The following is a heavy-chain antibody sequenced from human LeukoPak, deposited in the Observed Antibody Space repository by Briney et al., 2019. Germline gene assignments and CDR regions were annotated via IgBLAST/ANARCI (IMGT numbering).Heavy chain of an antibody. CDR1: GYTFTSYD. J-gene: IGHJ4*02. Sequence: ASVKVSCKASGYTFTSYDINWVRQATGQGLEWMGWMNPNSGNTGYAQKFQGRVTITRNTSISTAYMELSSLRSEDTAAYYCARVGYSYGSYYFDYWGQGTLVTVSS. V-gene: IGHV1-8*03. CDR3: ARVGYSYGSYYFDY. D-gene: IGHD5-18*01. CDR2: MNPNSGNT.